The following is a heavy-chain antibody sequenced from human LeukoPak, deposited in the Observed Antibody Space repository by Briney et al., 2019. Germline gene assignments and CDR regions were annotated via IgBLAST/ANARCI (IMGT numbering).Heavy chain of an antibody. CDR3: ANKGTYYDFWSGFI. D-gene: IGHD3-3*01. CDR1: GFTFSSYA. J-gene: IGHJ4*02. CDR2: ISGSGGST. Sequence: GGSLRLSCAASGFTFSSYAMSWVRQAPGKGLEWVSAISGSGGSTYYADSVKGRFTISRDNSKNTLYLQMNSLRAEDTAVYYRANKGTYYDFWSGFIWGQGTLVTVSS. V-gene: IGHV3-23*01.